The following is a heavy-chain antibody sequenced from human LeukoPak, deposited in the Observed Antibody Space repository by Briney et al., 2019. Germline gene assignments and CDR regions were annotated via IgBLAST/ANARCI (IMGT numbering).Heavy chain of an antibody. D-gene: IGHD3-3*01. CDR2: INHSGST. Sequence: SETLSLTCAVYGGSFSGYYWSWIRQPPGKGLEWIGEINHSGSTNYNPSLKSRVTISVDTSKNQFSLKLSSVTAADTAVYYCARGLGFWSGRAFGYWGQGTLVTVSS. V-gene: IGHV4-34*01. CDR3: ARGLGFWSGRAFGY. J-gene: IGHJ4*02. CDR1: GGSFSGYY.